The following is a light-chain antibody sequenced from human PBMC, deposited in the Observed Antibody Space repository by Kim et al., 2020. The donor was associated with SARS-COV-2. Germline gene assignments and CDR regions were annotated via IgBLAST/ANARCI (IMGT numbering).Light chain of an antibody. V-gene: IGKV1-12*01. CDR3: QQAHDFPLT. J-gene: IGKJ4*01. CDR2: TAS. CDR1: QGISRW. Sequence: DIQLTQSPSSVSASVGDIVTITCRASQGISRWLAWYQQKPGQAPKLLIYTASTLQRGVSSRFSGSGSGRDFTLVIDDLQPEDFATYDCQQAHDFPLTFGGGTKVDIK.